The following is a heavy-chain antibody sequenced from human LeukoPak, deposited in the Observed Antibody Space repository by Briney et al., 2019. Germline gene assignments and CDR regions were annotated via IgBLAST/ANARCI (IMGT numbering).Heavy chain of an antibody. CDR1: GFTFSSYA. V-gene: IGHV3-23*01. J-gene: IGHJ4*02. Sequence: QPGRSLRLSCTASGFTFSSYAMHWVRQAPGKGLEWVSAISGSGGSTYYADSVKGRFTISRDNSKNTLYLQMNSLRAEDTAVYYCAKDQEGSGSYSSYWGQGTLVTVSS. D-gene: IGHD1-26*01. CDR2: ISGSGGST. CDR3: AKDQEGSGSYSSY.